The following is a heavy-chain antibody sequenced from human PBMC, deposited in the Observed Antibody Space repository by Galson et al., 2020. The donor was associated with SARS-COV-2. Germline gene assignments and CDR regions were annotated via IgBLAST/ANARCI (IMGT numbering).Heavy chain of an antibody. D-gene: IGHD3-9*01. J-gene: IGHJ3*02. V-gene: IGHV3-33*01. CDR2: IWYDGSNK. CDR3: ARDPFLTGYSNDAFDI. CDR1: GFTFSSYG. Sequence: GGSLRLSCAASGFTFSSYGMHWVRQAPGKGLEWVAVIWYDGSNKYYADSVKGRFTISRDNSKNTLYLQMNSLRAEDTAVYYCARDPFLTGYSNDAFDIWGQGTMVTVSS.